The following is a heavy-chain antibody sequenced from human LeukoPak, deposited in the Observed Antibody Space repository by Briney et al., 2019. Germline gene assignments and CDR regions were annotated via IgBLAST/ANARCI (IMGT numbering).Heavy chain of an antibody. V-gene: IGHV4-34*01. D-gene: IGHD3-22*01. CDR2: INHSGST. Sequence: SETLSLTCAVYGGSFSGYYWSWIRQPPGKGLEWIGEINHSGSTNYNPSLKSRVTISVDTSKNQFSLKLSSVTAADTAVYYCARGRGVPYYYDSSGYYPADYWGQGTLVTVSS. CDR3: ARGRGVPYYYDSSGYYPADY. CDR1: GGSFSGYY. J-gene: IGHJ4*02.